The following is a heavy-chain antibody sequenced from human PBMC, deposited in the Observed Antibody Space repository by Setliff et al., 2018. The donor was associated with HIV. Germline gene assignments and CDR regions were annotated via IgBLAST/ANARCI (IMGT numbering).Heavy chain of an antibody. CDR3: HSGYDTEEQSYFDY. Sequence: GGSLRLSCAASGFTFDRFWMHWVRQAPGKGMVWVSRVNRDGSSTTYADSVKDRFTISRDNAKNTLYLQMNSLRAEDTGVYYCHSGYDTEEQSYFDYWGQGTLVTVSS. J-gene: IGHJ4*02. V-gene: IGHV3-74*01. D-gene: IGHD5-12*01. CDR1: GFTFDRFW. CDR2: VNRDGSST.